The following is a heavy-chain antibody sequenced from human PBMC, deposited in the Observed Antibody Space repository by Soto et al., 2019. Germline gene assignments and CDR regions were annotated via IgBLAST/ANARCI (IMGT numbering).Heavy chain of an antibody. CDR2: IWYDGSNK. CDR3: ARDGALLFSGMDV. CDR1: GFTFSSYG. V-gene: IGHV3-33*01. J-gene: IGHJ6*02. Sequence: QVQLVESGGGVVQPGRSLRLSCAASGFTFSSYGMHWVRQAPGKGLEWVAVIWYDGSNKYYADSVKGRFTISRDNSKNTLYLQMNSLRAEDTAVYYCARDGALLFSGMDVWGQGTTVTVAS. D-gene: IGHD3-10*01.